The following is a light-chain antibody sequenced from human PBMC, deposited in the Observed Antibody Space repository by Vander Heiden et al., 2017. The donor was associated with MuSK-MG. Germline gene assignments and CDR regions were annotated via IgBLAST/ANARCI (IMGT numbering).Light chain of an antibody. V-gene: IGKV3-11*01. Sequence: PGDRATLSCRASQSVSSYLAWYQQKPGQAPRLLIYDASNRATGIPARFTGSGSGTDFTLTISSLEPEDFAVYYCQQRSKWPRLTFGGGTKVDIK. CDR2: DAS. CDR3: QQRSKWPRLT. CDR1: QSVSSY. J-gene: IGKJ4*01.